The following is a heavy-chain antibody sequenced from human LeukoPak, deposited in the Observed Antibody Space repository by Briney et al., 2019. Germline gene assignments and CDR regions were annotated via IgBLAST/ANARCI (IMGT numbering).Heavy chain of an antibody. J-gene: IGHJ4*02. Sequence: GGSLRLSCAASGFTFSSYSMNWVRQAPGKGLEWVSSISSSSSYIYHADSVKGRFTISRDNAKNSLYLQMNSLRAEDTAVYYCARGYSSGFFDYWGQGTLVTVSS. D-gene: IGHD6-19*01. CDR2: ISSSSSYI. CDR1: GFTFSSYS. V-gene: IGHV3-21*01. CDR3: ARGYSSGFFDY.